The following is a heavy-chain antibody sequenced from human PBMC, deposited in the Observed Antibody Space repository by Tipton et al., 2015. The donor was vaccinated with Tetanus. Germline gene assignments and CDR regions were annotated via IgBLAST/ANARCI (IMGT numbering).Heavy chain of an antibody. CDR1: GFIFRSYG. V-gene: IGHV3-30*18. CDR2: ISSDGSKK. CDR3: AKDLAAYCSGDCFSFDY. J-gene: IGHJ4*02. D-gene: IGHD2-21*02. Sequence: SLRLSCVASGFIFRSYGIHWVRQGPGKGLEWVAFISSDGSKKYYADSVKGRITISRDNSENTLYLQMTNLRLEDTAMYYCAKDLAAYCSGDCFSFDYWGQGTLVTVSS.